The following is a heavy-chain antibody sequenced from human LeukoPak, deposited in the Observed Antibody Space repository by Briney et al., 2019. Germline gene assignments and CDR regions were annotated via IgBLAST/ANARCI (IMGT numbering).Heavy chain of an antibody. CDR3: AKDGVAVAGPPRCFDY. V-gene: IGHV4-34*01. Sequence: SETLSLTCAVYGGSFSGYYWSWIRQPPGKGLEWIGEINHSGSTNYNPSLKSRVTISVDTSKNQFSLKLSSVTAADTAVYYCAKDGVAVAGPPRCFDYWGQGTLVTVSS. J-gene: IGHJ4*02. CDR2: INHSGST. CDR1: GGSFSGYY. D-gene: IGHD6-19*01.